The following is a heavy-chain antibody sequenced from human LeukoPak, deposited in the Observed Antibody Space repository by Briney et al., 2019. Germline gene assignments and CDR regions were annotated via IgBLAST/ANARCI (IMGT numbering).Heavy chain of an antibody. CDR1: GYTFTDYF. V-gene: IGHV1-2*02. D-gene: IGHD3-22*01. CDR3: AREDSTGYSSLDY. CDR2: INPNSGGT. Sequence: ASVKVSCKASGYTFTDYFMHWVRQAPGQGLEWMGWINPNSGGTHYAQKFQARVTMTRETSISTAYMELSRLRSDDTAVYYCAREDSTGYSSLDYWGQGTLVTVSS. J-gene: IGHJ4*02.